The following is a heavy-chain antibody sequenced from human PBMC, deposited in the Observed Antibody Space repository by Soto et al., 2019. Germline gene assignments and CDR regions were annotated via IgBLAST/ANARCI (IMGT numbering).Heavy chain of an antibody. V-gene: IGHV3-33*01. D-gene: IGHD2-15*01. CDR2: IWHNGNNK. J-gene: IGHJ4*02. CDR1: GFSFSTYG. CDR3: ARDTSAGVDY. Sequence: HVQLVESGGRVVQAGTSLRLSCAVSGFSFSTYGMHWVRQAPGKGLEWVAVIWHNGNNKYYADSVKGRFTISRDNSKNTLYLQMDSLRAEDTAVYYCARDTSAGVDYWGQGTLVTVSS.